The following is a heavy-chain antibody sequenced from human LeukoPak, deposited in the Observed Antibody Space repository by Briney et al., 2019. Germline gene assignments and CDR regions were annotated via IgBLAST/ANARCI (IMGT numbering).Heavy chain of an antibody. Sequence: PSETLSLTCTVSGGSISSSSYYWSWIRQPPGKGLEWIGYIYYSGSTNYNPSLKSRVTISVDTSKNQFSLKLSSVTAADTAVYYCARGSIYDFWSGYSGPFDYWGQGTPVTVSS. J-gene: IGHJ4*02. CDR2: IYYSGST. V-gene: IGHV4-61*01. CDR3: ARGSIYDFWSGYSGPFDY. D-gene: IGHD3-3*01. CDR1: GGSISSSSYY.